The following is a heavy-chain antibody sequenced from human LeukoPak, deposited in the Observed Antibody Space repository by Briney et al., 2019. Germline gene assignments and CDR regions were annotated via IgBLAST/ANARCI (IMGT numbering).Heavy chain of an antibody. V-gene: IGHV3-33*08. CDR2: IWVGDSDL. CDR3: ARFAAGGSYYYYMDV. Sequence: PGGSLRLSCKGSGVMLNDYAIHWVRQAPGKGLEWVAVIWVGDSDLYYADSVKGRFTIARDNSKNSLYLQMNSLRGDDTAVYYCARFAAGGSYYYYMDVWGKGTTVTVSS. J-gene: IGHJ6*03. CDR1: GVMLNDYA. D-gene: IGHD6-25*01.